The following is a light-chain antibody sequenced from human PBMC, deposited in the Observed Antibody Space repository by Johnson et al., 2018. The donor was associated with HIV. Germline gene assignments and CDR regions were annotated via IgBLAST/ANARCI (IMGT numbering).Light chain of an antibody. CDR1: SSNIGNNY. Sequence: QSVLTQPPSVSAAPVQKVTISCSGSSSNIGNNYVSWYQQLPGTAPKLLIYENNKRPSGIPDRFSGSKFGTSATLGITGLQTGDEADYYCGTWDSSLSAGVFGTGTKVTV. CDR3: GTWDSSLSAGV. CDR2: ENN. J-gene: IGLJ1*01. V-gene: IGLV1-51*02.